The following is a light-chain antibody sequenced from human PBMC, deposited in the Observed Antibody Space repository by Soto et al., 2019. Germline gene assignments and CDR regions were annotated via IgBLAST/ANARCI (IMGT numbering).Light chain of an antibody. CDR2: FGS. CDR3: MQPTQTPFT. J-gene: IGKJ3*01. Sequence: VLTQSPLSLPVTPGEPASISCRSSQSLLHSNGYNYLDWYVQKPGQSPQLLIYFGSNRASGVPDRFSDNGSGTDFTLEISRVEAEDVGVYYCMQPTQTPFTFGPGTRVDV. CDR1: QSLLHSNGYNY. V-gene: IGKV2-28*01.